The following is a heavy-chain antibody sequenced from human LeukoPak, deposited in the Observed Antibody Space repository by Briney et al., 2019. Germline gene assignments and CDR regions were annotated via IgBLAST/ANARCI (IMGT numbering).Heavy chain of an antibody. V-gene: IGHV3-23*01. CDR2: FSGGGDST. CDR3: ARDRGRYYDSRGFYWGYYFDS. J-gene: IGHJ4*02. CDR1: GFTFSTYA. Sequence: GGSLRLSCAASGFTFSTYAVNWFRRAPGRGLEGVSTFSGGGDSTCYADSVKGRFTISRDNSKDTLYLQMSSVRVDDTAVYYCARDRGRYYDSRGFYWGYYFDSWGQGILVTVST. D-gene: IGHD3-22*01.